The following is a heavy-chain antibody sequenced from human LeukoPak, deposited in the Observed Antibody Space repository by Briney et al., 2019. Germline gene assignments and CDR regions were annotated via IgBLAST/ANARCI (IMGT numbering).Heavy chain of an antibody. J-gene: IGHJ6*03. Sequence: SETLSLTCAVSGYSISSGYYWGWIRQPPGKGLEWIGSIYHSGSTYYNPSLKSRVTISVDTSKNQFSLKLSSVTAADTAVYYCAGLPFQGGSYGYYYYYMDVWGKGTTVTVSS. CDR1: GYSISSGYY. CDR2: IYHSGST. CDR3: AGLPFQGGSYGYYYYYMDV. D-gene: IGHD1-26*01. V-gene: IGHV4-38-2*01.